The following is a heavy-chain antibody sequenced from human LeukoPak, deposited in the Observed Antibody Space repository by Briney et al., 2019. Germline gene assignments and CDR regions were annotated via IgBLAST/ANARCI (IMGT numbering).Heavy chain of an antibody. J-gene: IGHJ3*02. CDR2: ISSSSSTI. D-gene: IGHD2-8*01. CDR3: AREGYCTNGGCRDDAFDI. CDR1: GFSFSSYS. V-gene: IGHV3-48*01. Sequence: QPGGSLRLSCAASGFSFSSYSINWVRQAPGKGLEWVSYISSSSSTIYHAASVKGRFTISRDNAKNSLYLQMNSLRVEDTAVYYCAREGYCTNGGCRDDAFDIWGQGTMVTVSS.